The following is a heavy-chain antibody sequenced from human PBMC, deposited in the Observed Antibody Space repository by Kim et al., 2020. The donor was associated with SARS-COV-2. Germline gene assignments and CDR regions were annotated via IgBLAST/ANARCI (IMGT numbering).Heavy chain of an antibody. CDR2: IYYSGST. V-gene: IGHV4-59*13. D-gene: IGHD2-2*01. CDR1: GGSTSNYY. Sequence: SETLSLTCTVSGGSTSNYYWSWIRYPPGKGLEWIGYIYYSGSTNYNPSLKSRVTISVDTSKNQFSLKLRSVTAADTAVYYCAGQYRVRLDYLGQGTLVTVSS. J-gene: IGHJ4*02. CDR3: AGQYRVRLDY.